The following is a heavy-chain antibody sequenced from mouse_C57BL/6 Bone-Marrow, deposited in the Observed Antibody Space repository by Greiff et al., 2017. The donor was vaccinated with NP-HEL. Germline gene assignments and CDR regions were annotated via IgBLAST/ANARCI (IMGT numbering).Heavy chain of an antibody. CDR1: GYTFTSYW. D-gene: IGHD1-1*01. J-gene: IGHJ1*03. V-gene: IGHV1-50*01. Sequence: QVQLQQPGAELVKPGASVKLSCKASGYTFTSYWMQWVKQRPGQGLEWIGEIDPSDSYTNYHQKFKGKATLTVDTSSSTAYMQLSSLTSEDSAVYYWARCSSGWDFDVWGTGTTVTVSS. CDR2: IDPSDSYT. CDR3: ARCSSGWDFDV.